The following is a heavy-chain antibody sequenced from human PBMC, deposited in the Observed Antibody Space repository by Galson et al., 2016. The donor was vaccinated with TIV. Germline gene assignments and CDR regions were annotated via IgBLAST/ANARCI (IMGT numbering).Heavy chain of an antibody. D-gene: IGHD1-26*01. CDR2: IYYSGST. CDR3: ARWADSGSYYDYFQH. J-gene: IGHJ1*01. Sequence: TLSLTCNVSGGSISNAGYFWSWIRLHSGKGLEWIGNIYYSGSTYYNPSLKSRVTMSVDKSQNQFSLNLRSVTAADTAVYYCARWADSGSYYDYFQHWGQGTLVTVSS. CDR1: GGSISNAGYF. V-gene: IGHV4-31*03.